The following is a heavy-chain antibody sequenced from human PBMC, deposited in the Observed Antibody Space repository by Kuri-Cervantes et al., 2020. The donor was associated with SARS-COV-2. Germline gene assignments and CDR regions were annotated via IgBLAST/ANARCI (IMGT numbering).Heavy chain of an antibody. V-gene: IGHV3-23*03. D-gene: IGHD3-9*01. J-gene: IGHJ6*02. CDR3: AKADWANYYYYYGMDV. CDR1: GFTFRSYA. CDR2: IYSGGSST. Sequence: LSLTCAASGFTFRSYAMSWVRQAPGKGLEWVSVIYSGGSSTYYADSVKGRFTISRDNSKNTLYLQMNSLRAEDTAVYYCAKADWANYYYYYGMDVWGQGTTVTVSS.